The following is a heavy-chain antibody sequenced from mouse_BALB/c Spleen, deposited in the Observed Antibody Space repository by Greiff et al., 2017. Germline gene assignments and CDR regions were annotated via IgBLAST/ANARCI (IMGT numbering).Heavy chain of an antibody. J-gene: IGHJ3*01. V-gene: IGHV4-1*02. CDR3: ARRFYGSSLAY. D-gene: IGHD1-1*01. Sequence: EVKLMESGGGLVQPGGSLKLSCAASGFDFSRYWMSWVRQAPGKGLEWIGEINPDSSTINYTPSLKDKFIISRDNAKNTLYLQMSKVRSEDTALYYCARRFYGSSLAYWGQGTLVTVSA. CDR2: INPDSSTI. CDR1: GFDFSRYW.